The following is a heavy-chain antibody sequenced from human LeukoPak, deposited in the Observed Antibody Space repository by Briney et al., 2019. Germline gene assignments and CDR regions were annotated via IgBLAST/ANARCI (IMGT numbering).Heavy chain of an antibody. D-gene: IGHD6-19*01. V-gene: IGHV3-30*04. CDR3: ARDRISGGGWSPGVDL. J-gene: IGHJ4*02. CDR1: GFTFRGYP. Sequence: RGRSPRLSCAASGFTFRGYPMQWVRQAPGKGLEWVAVISYDGSNKNYTDYVKGRFTISRDNSMNTLYLEMNSLRAEDTAVYYCARDRISGGGWSPGVDLGGQGTLVVVST. CDR2: ISYDGSNK.